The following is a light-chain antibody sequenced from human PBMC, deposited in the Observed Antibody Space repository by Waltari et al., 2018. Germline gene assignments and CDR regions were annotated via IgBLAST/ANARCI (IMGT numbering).Light chain of an antibody. J-gene: IGLJ2*01. Sequence: QSALTQPASVSGSPGQSITISCTGSSSDVGSYDLVSWYQQHPGKAPKLIIFEVSRRPSGVSNRFSGSKSGHTAFLTIFGLQAEDEADYYCCSYGGTTAYVIFGGGTKLTVL. CDR2: EVS. V-gene: IGLV2-23*02. CDR1: SSDVGSYDL. CDR3: CSYGGTTAYVI.